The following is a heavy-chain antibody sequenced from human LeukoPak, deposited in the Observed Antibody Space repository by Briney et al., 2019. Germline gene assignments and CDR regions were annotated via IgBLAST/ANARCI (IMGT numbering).Heavy chain of an antibody. CDR2: ITTSSTYI. Sequence: GGSLRLSCAASGFTFSSYSMSWVRQAPGKGLEWVSSITTSSTYISYADSVKGRFTISKDNAKNTLYLQMNSLRAEDTAVYYCTRGGSYGSFDSWGQGTRVIVSS. D-gene: IGHD3-10*01. CDR1: GFTFSSYS. V-gene: IGHV3-21*01. CDR3: TRGGSYGSFDS. J-gene: IGHJ4*02.